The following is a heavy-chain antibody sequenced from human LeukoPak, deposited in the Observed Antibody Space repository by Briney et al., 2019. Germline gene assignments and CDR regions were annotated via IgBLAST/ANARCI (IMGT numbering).Heavy chain of an antibody. D-gene: IGHD1-26*01. CDR1: GFTFSSYA. CDR3: AKPLGGSYLFDL. V-gene: IGHV3-30-3*01. Sequence: GGSLRLSCVASGFTFSSYAMHWARQAPGKGLEWVAVISYDGSNTYYADSVKGRFTISRDNSKNTLYLQMNSLRAEDTAVYYCAKPLGGSYLFDLWGPGTLVIVSS. J-gene: IGHJ4*02. CDR2: ISYDGSNT.